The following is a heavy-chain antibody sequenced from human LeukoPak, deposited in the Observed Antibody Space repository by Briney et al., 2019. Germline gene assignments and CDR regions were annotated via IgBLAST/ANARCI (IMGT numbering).Heavy chain of an antibody. CDR2: FDPEDGET. V-gene: IGHV1-24*01. J-gene: IGHJ4*02. CDR3: ATYSSNDYYFDY. D-gene: IGHD2-21*01. CDR1: GYTLTELS. Sequence: ASVKVSCKVSGYTLTELSMHWVRQAPGKGLEWMGGFDPEDGETIYAQKFQGRVTMTEDTSTDTAYMELSSLRSEDTAAYYCATYSSNDYYFDYWGQGTLVTVSS.